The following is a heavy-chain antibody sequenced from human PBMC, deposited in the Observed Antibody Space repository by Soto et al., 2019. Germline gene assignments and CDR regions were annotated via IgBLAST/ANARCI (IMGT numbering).Heavy chain of an antibody. D-gene: IGHD3-22*01. V-gene: IGHV1-69*13. CDR3: ARFPFGYDSSGYFDY. CDR2: IIPIFGTA. J-gene: IGHJ4*02. Sequence: SVKVSCKASGGTFSSYAISWVRQAPGQGLEWMGGIIPIFGTANYAQKFQGRVTITADESTSTAYMELSSLRSEDTAVYYCARFPFGYDSSGYFDYWGQGTLVTVSS. CDR1: GGTFSSYA.